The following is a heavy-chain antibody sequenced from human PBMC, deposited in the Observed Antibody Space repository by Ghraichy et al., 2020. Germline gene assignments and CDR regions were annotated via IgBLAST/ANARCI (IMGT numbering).Heavy chain of an antibody. Sequence: GGSLRLSCAASGFTFSSYSMNWVRQAPGKGLEWVSSISSSSSYIYYADSVKGRFTISRDNAKNSLYLQMNSLRAEDTAVYYCARVEQTYNWFDPWGQGTRVTVSS. D-gene: IGHD1-26*01. V-gene: IGHV3-21*01. CDR3: ARVEQTYNWFDP. J-gene: IGHJ5*02. CDR1: GFTFSSYS. CDR2: ISSSSSYI.